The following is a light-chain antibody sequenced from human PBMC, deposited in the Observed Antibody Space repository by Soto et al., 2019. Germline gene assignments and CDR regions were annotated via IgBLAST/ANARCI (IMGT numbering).Light chain of an antibody. J-gene: IGKJ2*01. Sequence: DIQMTQSPSTLSASVGDRVTITCRASQSISSWLAWYQQKPGKAPKLLIYKASSLESGVPSRFSGSGSGTEFTLKISSLQPDDFATYYCQQYNRYPYTFGQGTKLEIK. V-gene: IGKV1-5*03. CDR2: KAS. CDR3: QQYNRYPYT. CDR1: QSISSW.